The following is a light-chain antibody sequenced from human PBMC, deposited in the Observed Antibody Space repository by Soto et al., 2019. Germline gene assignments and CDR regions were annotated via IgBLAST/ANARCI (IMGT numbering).Light chain of an antibody. CDR2: QDS. V-gene: IGLV3-1*01. CDR1: KLGDKY. J-gene: IGLJ1*01. CDR3: QAWDSSTEV. Sequence: SYELTQPPSVSVSPGQTASITCSGDKLGDKYACWYRQQPGQSPVLVIYQDSKRPSGIPERFSGSNSGNTATLTISGTQAMDQADYYCQAWDSSTEVFGTGTKVTVL.